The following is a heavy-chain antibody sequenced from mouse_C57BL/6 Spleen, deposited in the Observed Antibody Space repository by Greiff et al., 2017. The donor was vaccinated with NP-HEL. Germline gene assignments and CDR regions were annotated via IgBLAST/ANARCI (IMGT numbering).Heavy chain of an antibody. V-gene: IGHV1-64*01. D-gene: IGHD2-13*01. J-gene: IGHJ1*03. CDR3: ARGDYEYFDV. CDR2: IHPNSGST. Sequence: QVQLQQPGAELVKPGASVKLSCKASGYTFTSYWMHWVKQRPGQGLEWIGMIHPNSGSTNYNEKFKSKATLTVDKTSSTAYMQLSSLASEDSAVYYCARGDYEYFDVWGTGTTVTVSS. CDR1: GYTFTSYW.